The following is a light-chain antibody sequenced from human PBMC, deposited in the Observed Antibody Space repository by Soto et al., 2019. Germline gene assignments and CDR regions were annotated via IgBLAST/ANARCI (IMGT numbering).Light chain of an antibody. CDR3: QQYASSSLT. V-gene: IGKV3D-15*03. CDR2: GST. Sequence: IGMKPSPSTLLVSPGDRVTLSCMASHAASNHLGWHQQKPGHTPRLIMSGSTITATVIPARCSGSWAGTDFPLTTSVLEPEDFAVYCWQQYASSSLTFGHGTRLEIK. CDR1: HAASNH. J-gene: IGKJ5*01.